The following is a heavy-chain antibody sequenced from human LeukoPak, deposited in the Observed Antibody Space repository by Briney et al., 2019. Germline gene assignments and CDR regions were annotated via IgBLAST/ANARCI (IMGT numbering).Heavy chain of an antibody. CDR2: IIPILGIA. D-gene: IGHD6-19*01. CDR3: AREPGYSSGWYGKTMYNWFDP. J-gene: IGHJ5*02. Sequence: SVKVSCKASGGTFSSYAISWVRQAPGQGLEWMGRIIPILGIANYAQKFQGRVTITADKSTSTAYMELSRLRSDDTAVYYCAREPGYSSGWYGKTMYNWFDPWGQGTLVTVSS. CDR1: GGTFSSYA. V-gene: IGHV1-69*04.